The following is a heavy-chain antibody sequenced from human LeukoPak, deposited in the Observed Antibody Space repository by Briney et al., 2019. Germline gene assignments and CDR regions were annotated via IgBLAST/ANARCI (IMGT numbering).Heavy chain of an antibody. D-gene: IGHD6-13*01. CDR2: IYYSGST. CDR1: GGSFSNYY. V-gene: IGHV4-59*01. CDR3: ARLGHTPSHSSWSPSYYYYYYGMDV. Sequence: PSETLSLTCTVSGGSFSNYYWSWIRQPPGKGLEWIGYIYYSGSTNYNPSLKSRVTISVDTSKNQFSLKLSSVTAADTAVYYCARLGHTPSHSSWSPSYYYYYYGMDVWGQGTTVTVSS. J-gene: IGHJ6*02.